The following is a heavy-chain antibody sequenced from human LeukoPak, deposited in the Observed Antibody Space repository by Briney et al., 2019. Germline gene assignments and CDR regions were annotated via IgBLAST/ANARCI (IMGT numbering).Heavy chain of an antibody. CDR3: TRGRLIVAPGVYYFEY. D-gene: IGHD5-12*01. J-gene: IGHJ4*02. CDR2: IYYRGGT. Sequence: SETLSLTCTVSGGSSSSYYWSWIRQPPGKGLEWIGYIYYRGGTNYNPSLESRVTISGDTSKNEFSLKLTSVTAADTAVYYCTRGRLIVAPGVYYFEYWGQGTLVTVSS. CDR1: GGSSSSYY. V-gene: IGHV4-59*08.